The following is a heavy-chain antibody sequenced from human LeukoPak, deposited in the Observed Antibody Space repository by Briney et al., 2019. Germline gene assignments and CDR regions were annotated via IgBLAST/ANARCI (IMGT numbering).Heavy chain of an antibody. J-gene: IGHJ4*02. CDR1: GYTFTSYD. CDR3: ARGRWYYDILTGYYSSDY. Sequence: ASVKVSCKASGYTFTSYDINWVRQATGQGLEWMGWMNPNSGNTGYAQKFQGRVTMTTDTSTSTAYMELRSLRSDDTAVYYCARGRWYYDILTGYYSSDYWGQGTLVTVSS. D-gene: IGHD3-9*01. CDR2: MNPNSGNT. V-gene: IGHV1-8*01.